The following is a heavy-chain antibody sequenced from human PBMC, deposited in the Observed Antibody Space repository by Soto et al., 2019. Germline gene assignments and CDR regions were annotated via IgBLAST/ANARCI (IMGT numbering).Heavy chain of an antibody. CDR1: GFTFSSYG. D-gene: IGHD6-19*01. Sequence: QVQLVESGGGVVQPGRSLRLSCAASGFTFSSYGMHWVRQAPGKGLEWVAVISYDGSNKYYADSVKGRFTISRDKSKNTLYLQMNSLRAEDRAVYYCAKDPGGQAVALDYWGQGTLVTVSS. J-gene: IGHJ4*02. CDR3: AKDPGGQAVALDY. V-gene: IGHV3-30*18. CDR2: ISYDGSNK.